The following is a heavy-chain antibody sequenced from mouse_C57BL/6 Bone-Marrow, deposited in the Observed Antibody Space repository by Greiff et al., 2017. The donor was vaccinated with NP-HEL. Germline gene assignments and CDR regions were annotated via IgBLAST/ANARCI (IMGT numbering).Heavy chain of an antibody. J-gene: IGHJ3*01. Sequence: VQRVESGPGLVQPSQSLSITCTVSGFSLTSYGVHWVRQSPGKGLEWLGVIWSGGGTDYNAAFISRLSISKDNSKSQVFVKMNSLQADDTAIYYCASLYSNYGAWFAYWGQGTLVTVSA. D-gene: IGHD2-5*01. V-gene: IGHV2-2*01. CDR2: IWSGGGT. CDR1: GFSLTSYG. CDR3: ASLYSNYGAWFAY.